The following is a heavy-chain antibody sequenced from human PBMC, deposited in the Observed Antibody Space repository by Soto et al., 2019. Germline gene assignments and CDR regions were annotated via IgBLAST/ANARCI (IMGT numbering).Heavy chain of an antibody. V-gene: IGHV3-30-3*01. J-gene: IGHJ4*02. CDR2: ISYDGSNK. CDR3: ARTYDILTGYYYDY. D-gene: IGHD3-9*01. CDR1: GFTFSSYA. Sequence: QVQLVESGGGVVQPGRSLRLSCAASGFTFSSYAMHWVRQAPGKGLEWVAVISYDGSNKYYADSVKGRFTISRDNAKNSLYLQMNSLRAEDTALYYCARTYDILTGYYYDYWGQGTLVTVSS.